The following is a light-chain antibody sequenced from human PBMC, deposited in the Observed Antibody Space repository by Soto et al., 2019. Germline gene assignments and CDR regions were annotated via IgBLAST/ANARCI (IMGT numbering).Light chain of an antibody. Sequence: EMVMTQSTATLSVSPGERATLSCRASQSVSSNLAWYQQKPGQAPRLLIYGASTRATGIPARFSGSGSGTEFTLTISSLQSEDFAVYYCQQYNNWPLPFGGGTKVAI. CDR1: QSVSSN. CDR3: QQYNNWPLP. CDR2: GAS. V-gene: IGKV3-15*01. J-gene: IGKJ4*01.